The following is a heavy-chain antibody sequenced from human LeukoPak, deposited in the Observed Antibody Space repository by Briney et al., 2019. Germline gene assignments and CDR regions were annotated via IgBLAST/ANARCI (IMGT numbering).Heavy chain of an antibody. D-gene: IGHD3-10*01. CDR1: GFTFSSYA. CDR3: AKEAALWFGRYVRYYFDY. Sequence: PGGSLRLSCAASGFTFSSYAMSWVRQAPGKGLEWVSAISGSGGSTYYADSVKGRFTISRDNSKNTLYLQMNSLRAEVTAVYYCAKEAALWFGRYVRYYFDYWGQGTLVTVSS. V-gene: IGHV3-23*01. CDR2: ISGSGGST. J-gene: IGHJ4*02.